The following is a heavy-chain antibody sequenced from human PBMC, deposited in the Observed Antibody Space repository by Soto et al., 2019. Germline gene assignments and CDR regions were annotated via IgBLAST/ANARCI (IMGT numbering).Heavy chain of an antibody. CDR3: AREKYSSSWNDAFDI. Sequence: PGGSLRLSCAASGFTFSSYSMNWVRQAPGKGLEWVSSISSSSSYIYYADSVKGRFTISRDNAKNSLYLQMNSLRAEDTAVYYCAREKYSSSWNDAFDIWGQGTMVTVSS. CDR1: GFTFSSYS. J-gene: IGHJ3*02. CDR2: ISSSSSYI. D-gene: IGHD6-13*01. V-gene: IGHV3-21*01.